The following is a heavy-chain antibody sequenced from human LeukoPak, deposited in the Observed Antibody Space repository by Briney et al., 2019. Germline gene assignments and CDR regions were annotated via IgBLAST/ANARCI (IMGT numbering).Heavy chain of an antibody. CDR1: GYSFTSYW. J-gene: IGHJ4*02. D-gene: IGHD4-17*01. Sequence: GESLKISCKGPGYSFTSYWIGWVRQMSGKGLEWRGIIFPGDSDTRYSPSFQGQVTISADKSISPAYLEWNKLKASDTALFFLWRLDYGDPFDYWGQGTLVTVSS. CDR3: WRLDYGDPFDY. V-gene: IGHV5-51*01. CDR2: IFPGDSDT.